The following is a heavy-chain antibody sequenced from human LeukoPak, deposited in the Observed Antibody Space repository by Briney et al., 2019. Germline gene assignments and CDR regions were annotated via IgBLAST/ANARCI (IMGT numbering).Heavy chain of an antibody. D-gene: IGHD2-21*02. V-gene: IGHV4-4*02. CDR3: ARAGRIVVVTAILPGAFDI. J-gene: IGHJ3*02. CDR2: IYHSGST. CDR1: GGSISSSNW. Sequence: SETLSLTCAVSGGSISSSNWWSWVRQPPGKGLEWIGEIYHSGSTNYNPSLKSRVTISVDKSKNQFSLKLSSVTAADTAVYYRARAGRIVVVTAILPGAFDIWGQGTMVTVSS.